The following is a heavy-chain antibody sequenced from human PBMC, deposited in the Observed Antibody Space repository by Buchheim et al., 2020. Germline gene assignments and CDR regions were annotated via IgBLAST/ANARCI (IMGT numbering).Heavy chain of an antibody. CDR3: VGLGFF. J-gene: IGHJ4*02. Sequence: QVQLVESGGGVVQPGRSLRLSCAASGFTFSSYAMHWVRQAPGKGLEWVAVISYDGSNKYYADSVKGRFTVSRDNSKNTLYLQMNSLRAEDTAVYYGVGLGFFWGQGTL. V-gene: IGHV3-30-3*01. D-gene: IGHD7-27*01. CDR1: GFTFSSYA. CDR2: ISYDGSNK.